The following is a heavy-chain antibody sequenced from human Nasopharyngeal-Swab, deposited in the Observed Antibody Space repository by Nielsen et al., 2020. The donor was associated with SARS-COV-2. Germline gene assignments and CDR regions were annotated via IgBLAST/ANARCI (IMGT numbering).Heavy chain of an antibody. V-gene: IGHV3-23*01. CDR1: GFTFSSYA. CDR3: AKDGGGWYTSGWYYFDS. CDR2: ISGSGGST. D-gene: IGHD6-19*01. Sequence: GGSLRLSCVASGFTFSSYAMSWVRQAPGKGLEWVSGISGSGGSTYYADSVKGRFTISRDNSKNTLYLQMNSLRAEDTAVYFCAKDGGGWYTSGWYYFDSWGQGTLVTVSS. J-gene: IGHJ4*02.